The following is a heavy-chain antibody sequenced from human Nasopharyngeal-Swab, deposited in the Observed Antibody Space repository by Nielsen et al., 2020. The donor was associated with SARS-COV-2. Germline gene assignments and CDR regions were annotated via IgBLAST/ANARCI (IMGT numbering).Heavy chain of an antibody. D-gene: IGHD3-3*01. CDR2: MTPNSGNT. CDR3: ASWDGFSLYYGMDV. CDR1: GHTFINHD. V-gene: IGHV1-8*01. J-gene: IGHJ6*02. Sequence: ASVKVSCKASGHTFINHDINWVRQSTGQGLEWMGWMTPNSGNTGYAQKFQGRVTMTRNTSTRTAYLELRSLRSEDTAVYYCASWDGFSLYYGMDVWGQGTTVTVSS.